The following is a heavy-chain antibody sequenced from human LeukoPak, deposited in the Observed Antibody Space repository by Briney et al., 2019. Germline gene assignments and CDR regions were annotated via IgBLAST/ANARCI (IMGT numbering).Heavy chain of an antibody. J-gene: IGHJ4*02. CDR3: ASPPGQLTGN. CDR1: GFTFDDYA. Sequence: GRSLRLSCAASGFTFDDYAMHWVRQAQGKGLEWVSGISWNSGSIGYADSVKGRFTISRDNAKNSLYLQMNSLRAEDTAVYYCASPPGQLTGNWGQGTLVTVSS. V-gene: IGHV3-9*01. D-gene: IGHD1-14*01. CDR2: ISWNSGSI.